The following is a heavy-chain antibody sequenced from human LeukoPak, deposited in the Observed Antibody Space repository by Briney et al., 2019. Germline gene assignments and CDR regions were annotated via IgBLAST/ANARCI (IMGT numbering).Heavy chain of an antibody. D-gene: IGHD2-15*01. CDR2: IYYSGST. J-gene: IGHJ5*02. V-gene: IGHV4-59*08. Sequence: SETLSLTCTVSGGSISSYYWSWIRQPPGKGLGWIGYIYYSGSTNYNPSLKSRVTISVDTSKNQFSLKLSSVTAADTAVYSCARLGAYCSGGSCYNWFDPWGQGTLVTVSS. CDR3: ARLGAYCSGGSCYNWFDP. CDR1: GGSISSYY.